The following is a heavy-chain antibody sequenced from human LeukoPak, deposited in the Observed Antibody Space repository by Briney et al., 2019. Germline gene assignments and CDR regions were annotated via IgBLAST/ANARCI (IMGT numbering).Heavy chain of an antibody. J-gene: IGHJ4*02. V-gene: IGHV3-30*02. Sequence: GGSLRLSCAASGFTFSSYGMHWVRQAPGKGLEWVSFVRFDGSNEYYADSVKGRFTISRDNSKNTLYLQMNSLRAEDTAVYYCAKEAVASIDCWGQGTLVTVSS. CDR3: AKEAVASIDC. D-gene: IGHD6-19*01. CDR1: GFTFSSYG. CDR2: VRFDGSNE.